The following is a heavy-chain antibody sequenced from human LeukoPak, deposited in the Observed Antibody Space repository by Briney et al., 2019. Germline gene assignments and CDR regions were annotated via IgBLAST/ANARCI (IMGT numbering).Heavy chain of an antibody. D-gene: IGHD5-24*01. CDR3: ARYDRGRNADNYDY. Sequence: SETLSLTCTASGGSISSSNYYWGWIRQPPGKGLEWIGNIYYSGTTYYNPSLQSRVTISVDTSKNQFSLNLSSVTAADTAVYYCARYDRGRNADNYDYWGQGTLVTVSS. CDR2: IYYSGTT. J-gene: IGHJ4*02. V-gene: IGHV4-39*07. CDR1: GGSISSSNYY.